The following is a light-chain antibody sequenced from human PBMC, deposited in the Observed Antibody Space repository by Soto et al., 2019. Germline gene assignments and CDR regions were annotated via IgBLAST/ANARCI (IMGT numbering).Light chain of an antibody. V-gene: IGKV3-15*01. J-gene: IGKJ4*01. CDR1: QSVNSN. CDR3: QQYNSWPLT. Sequence: EVVLTQSPSTLSVSPGERATLSCRASQSVNSNLAWYQQKPGQAPRLLIYGASTRATGVPARFSGSGSGTEFTPTVSRLQYEDFAVYSCQQYNSWPLTFGGGTKVDIK. CDR2: GAS.